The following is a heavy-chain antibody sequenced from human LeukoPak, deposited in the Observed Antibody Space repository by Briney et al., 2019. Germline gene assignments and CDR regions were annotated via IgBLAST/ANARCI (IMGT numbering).Heavy chain of an antibody. CDR1: GYTLTELS. J-gene: IGHJ3*02. CDR3: ATIYGLWFGEGDAFDI. Sequence: ASVKVSCKVSGYTLTELSMHWVRQAPGKGLEWMGGFDPEDGETIYAQKFQGRVIMTEDTSTDTAYMELSSLRSEDTAVYYCATIYGLWFGEGDAFDIWGQGTMVTVSS. CDR2: FDPEDGET. D-gene: IGHD3-10*01. V-gene: IGHV1-24*01.